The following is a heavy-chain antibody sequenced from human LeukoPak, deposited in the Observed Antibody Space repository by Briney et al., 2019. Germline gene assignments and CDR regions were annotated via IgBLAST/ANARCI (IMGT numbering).Heavy chain of an antibody. CDR2: ISWNGARI. CDR3: VKAHRSLMDTSAFDI. Sequence: GGSLRLSCLTSGFIFDDYAMHGVRQGAGKGVKCVSGISWNGARIVYADSVKGRFNISRDNVRGSLSLKMDDLSGEDMALYYCVKAHRSLMDTSAFDIWGQGTMVTVSS. J-gene: IGHJ3*02. CDR1: GFIFDDYA. D-gene: IGHD5-18*01. V-gene: IGHV3-9*03.